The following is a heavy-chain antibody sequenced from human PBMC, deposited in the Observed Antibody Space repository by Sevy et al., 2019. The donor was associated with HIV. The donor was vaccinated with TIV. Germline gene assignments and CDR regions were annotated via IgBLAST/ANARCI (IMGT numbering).Heavy chain of an antibody. CDR2: INPNNGDS. J-gene: IGHJ4*01. CDR1: GYTLTDYY. CDR3: TRDDIYTPLWEFDY. Sequence: ASVKVSCKTSGYTLTDYYMHWVRQAPGQGLEWMGWINPNNGDSRSSEKFQGRVTLTRDMSISTVYLELNSLTSDDSAIYFCTRDDIYTPLWEFDYWSHGALVTVSS. D-gene: IGHD1-26*01. V-gene: IGHV1-2*02.